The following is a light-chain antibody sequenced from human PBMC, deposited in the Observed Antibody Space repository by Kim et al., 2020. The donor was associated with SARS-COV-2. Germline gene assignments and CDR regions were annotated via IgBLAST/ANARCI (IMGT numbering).Light chain of an antibody. CDR2: GAS. Sequence: EIVLTQSPATLSLSPGERAALSCRASQRVSSSYLAWYQQKPGQAPRLLIYGASSRATGIPDRFSGSGSGTDFTLTITRLEPDDFAVYYCQQYGTSPLTFGGGTKVEIK. J-gene: IGKJ4*01. CDR3: QQYGTSPLT. CDR1: QRVSSSY. V-gene: IGKV3-20*01.